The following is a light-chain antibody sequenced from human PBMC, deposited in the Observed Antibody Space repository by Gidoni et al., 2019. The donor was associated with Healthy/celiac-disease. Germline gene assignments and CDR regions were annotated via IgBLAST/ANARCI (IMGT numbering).Light chain of an antibody. CDR1: QSVSSY. CDR2: DAS. Sequence: EIVLTQSPATLSLSPGERATLSCRASQSVSSYLAWYQQKPGQAPRLLISDASNRATGIPAKFSVSGSGTDFTLTISSLEPEDFAVYYCQQRSNWPPYTFGQGTKLEIK. V-gene: IGKV3-11*01. CDR3: QQRSNWPPYT. J-gene: IGKJ2*01.